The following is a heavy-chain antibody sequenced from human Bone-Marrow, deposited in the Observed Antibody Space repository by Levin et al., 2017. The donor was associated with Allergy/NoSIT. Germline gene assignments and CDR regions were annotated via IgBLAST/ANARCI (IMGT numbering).Heavy chain of an antibody. CDR1: GGSFSGYY. CDR2: INHSGST. Sequence: SETLSLTCAVYGGSFSGYYWSWIRQPPGKGLEWIGEINHSGSTNYNPSLKSRVTISVDTSKNQFSLKLSSVTAADTAVYYCARAAHFEPWLATVTSPAFDYWGQGTLVTVSS. V-gene: IGHV4-34*01. D-gene: IGHD4-17*01. J-gene: IGHJ4*02. CDR3: ARAAHFEPWLATVTSPAFDY.